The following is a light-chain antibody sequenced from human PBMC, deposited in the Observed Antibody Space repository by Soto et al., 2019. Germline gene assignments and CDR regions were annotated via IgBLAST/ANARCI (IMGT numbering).Light chain of an antibody. V-gene: IGLV1-40*01. CDR3: QSYDSNLIGLI. Sequence: QSVLTQPPSVTGAPGQRVTISCTGSNSNIGAGYPVHWYQQFPGAAPKLLIYADTHRPSGVPDRFSGSKSGTSASLAITGLQAEDEAEVYCQSYDSNLIGLIFGGGTKLTVL. CDR2: ADT. CDR1: NSNIGAGYP. J-gene: IGLJ2*01.